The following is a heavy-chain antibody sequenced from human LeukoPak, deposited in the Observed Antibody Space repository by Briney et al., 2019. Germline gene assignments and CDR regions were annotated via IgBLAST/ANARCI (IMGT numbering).Heavy chain of an antibody. CDR3: ARLAAAGTLYYFDY. V-gene: IGHV3-21*01. D-gene: IGHD6-13*01. J-gene: IGHJ4*02. CDR2: ISSSSSYI. CDR1: GFTFSSYS. Sequence: GGSLRLSCAASGFTFSSYSMNWVRQAPGKGLEWVSSISSSSSYIYYADSVKGRFTISRDNAKNSLYLQMNSLRAEDTAVYYCARLAAAGTLYYFDYWGQGTPVTVSS.